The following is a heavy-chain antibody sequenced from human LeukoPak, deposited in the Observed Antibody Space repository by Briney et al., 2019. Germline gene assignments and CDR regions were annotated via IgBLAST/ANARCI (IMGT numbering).Heavy chain of an antibody. CDR1: GGSFSGYY. Sequence: SETLSLTCAVYGGSFSGYYWSWIRQPPGKGLEWIGEINHGGSTNYNPSLKSRVTISVDTSKNQFSLKLSSVTAADTAVYYCATSRYSSIPFDYWGQGTLVTVSS. D-gene: IGHD6-19*01. CDR3: ATSRYSSIPFDY. V-gene: IGHV4-34*01. CDR2: INHGGST. J-gene: IGHJ4*02.